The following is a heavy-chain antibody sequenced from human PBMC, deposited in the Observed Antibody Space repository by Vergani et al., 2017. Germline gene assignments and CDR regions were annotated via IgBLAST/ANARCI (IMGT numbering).Heavy chain of an antibody. Sequence: QVQLQQWGAGLLKPSETLSLTCAVYGGSFSGYYWSWIRQHPGKGLEWIGYIYYSGSTYYNPSLKSRVTISVDTSKNQFSLKLSSVTAADTAVYYCARDSSSSPGGDAFDIWGQGTMVTVSS. CDR3: ARDSSSSPGGDAFDI. CDR2: IYYSGST. V-gene: IGHV4-34*01. J-gene: IGHJ3*02. D-gene: IGHD6-6*01. CDR1: GGSFSGYY.